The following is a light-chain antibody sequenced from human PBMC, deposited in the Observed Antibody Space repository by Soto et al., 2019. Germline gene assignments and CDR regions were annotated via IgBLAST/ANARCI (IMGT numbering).Light chain of an antibody. CDR1: GRDVGTHNY. CDR2: DVS. V-gene: IGLV2-14*03. J-gene: IGLJ3*02. Sequence: QSVLTQPASVSGSPGQSITTSCTGTGRDVGTHNYVSWYQQLPGEAPKVIIYDVSNRPSGVSDRFSGSESGDTASLTISGLQAEDEGVYFCSSATSTSTRFGGGTKLTVL. CDR3: SSATSTSTR.